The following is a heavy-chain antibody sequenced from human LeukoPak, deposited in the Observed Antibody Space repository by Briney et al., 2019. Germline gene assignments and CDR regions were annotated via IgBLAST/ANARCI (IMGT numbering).Heavy chain of an antibody. Sequence: ASVKVSCKASGYTFTSYDINWVRQATGQGLEWMGWMNPNSGNTGYAQKFQGRVTMTRNTSISTAYMELSSLRSEDTAVYYCARGSDGPTYYYDSSGYSIWGQGTLVTVSS. V-gene: IGHV1-8*01. CDR1: GYTFTSYD. CDR3: ARGSDGPTYYYDSSGYSI. D-gene: IGHD3-22*01. CDR2: MNPNSGNT. J-gene: IGHJ4*02.